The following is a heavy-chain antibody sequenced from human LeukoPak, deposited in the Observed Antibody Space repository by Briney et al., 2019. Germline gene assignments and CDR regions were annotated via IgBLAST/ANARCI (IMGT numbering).Heavy chain of an antibody. CDR2: MNPNSGNT. Sequence: GASVKVSCKASGYTFTSYYMHWVRQAPGQGLEWMGWMNPNSGNTGYAQKFQGRVTMTRNTSISTAYMELSSLRSEDTAVYYCARSSSSWYGSFDPWGQGTLVTVSS. V-gene: IGHV1-8*02. CDR1: GYTFTSYY. J-gene: IGHJ5*02. CDR3: ARSSSSWYGSFDP. D-gene: IGHD6-13*01.